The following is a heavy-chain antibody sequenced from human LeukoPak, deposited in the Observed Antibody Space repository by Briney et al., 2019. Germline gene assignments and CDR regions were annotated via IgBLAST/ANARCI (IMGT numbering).Heavy chain of an antibody. CDR1: GFTFSSYS. J-gene: IGHJ3*02. V-gene: IGHV3-48*04. CDR2: ISSSSSTI. Sequence: QSGRSLRLSCAASGFTFSSYSMNWVRQAPGKGLEWVSYISSSSSTIYYADSVKGRFTISRDNAKNSLYLQMNSLKAEDTAVYYCASLTMVRPRGAFDIWGQGTMVTVSS. CDR3: ASLTMVRPRGAFDI. D-gene: IGHD3-10*01.